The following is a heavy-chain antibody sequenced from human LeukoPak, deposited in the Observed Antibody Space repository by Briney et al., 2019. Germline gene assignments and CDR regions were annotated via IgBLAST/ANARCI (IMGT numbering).Heavy chain of an antibody. Sequence: GGSLRLSCAASGFTFSSYAMSWVRQAPGKGLEWVSAISGSGGSTYYADSVKGRFTISRDNSKNTLYLQMNSLRAEDTAVYYCAKFRTNSQLWRPLDAFDIWGQGTMVNVSS. D-gene: IGHD5-18*01. CDR3: AKFRTNSQLWRPLDAFDI. V-gene: IGHV3-23*01. J-gene: IGHJ3*02. CDR1: GFTFSSYA. CDR2: ISGSGGST.